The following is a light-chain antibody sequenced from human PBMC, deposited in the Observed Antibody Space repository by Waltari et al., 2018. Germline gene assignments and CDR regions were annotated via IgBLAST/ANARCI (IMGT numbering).Light chain of an antibody. CDR3: HQYGSAPRT. CDR1: ESVSSNY. V-gene: IGKV3-20*01. Sequence: EIVLTPSPATLSLSPGDPATLSCRAGESVSSNYLAWYQQRAGQAPRLLIYVASTRATGIPDRFSGSGSGTDFTLTISRLEPEDFAMYYCHQYGSAPRTFGQGTKVEIK. J-gene: IGKJ1*01. CDR2: VAS.